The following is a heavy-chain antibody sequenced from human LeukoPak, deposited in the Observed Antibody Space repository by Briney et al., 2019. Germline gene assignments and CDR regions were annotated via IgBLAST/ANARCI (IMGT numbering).Heavy chain of an antibody. V-gene: IGHV1-8*03. J-gene: IGHJ5*02. CDR1: GYTFTSYD. CDR2: MNPNSGNT. Sequence: ASVKVSCKASGYTFTSYDINWVRQATGQGLEWMGWMNPNSGNTGYAQRFQGRVTITRNTSISTAYMELSSLRAEDTAVYYCTKEGLPSGSSWSAWFDPWGQGTLVTVSS. CDR3: TKEGLPSGSSWSAWFDP. D-gene: IGHD3-10*01.